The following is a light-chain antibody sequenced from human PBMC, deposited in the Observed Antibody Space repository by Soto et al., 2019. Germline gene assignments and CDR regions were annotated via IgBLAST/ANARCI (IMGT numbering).Light chain of an antibody. CDR2: HAS. J-gene: IGKJ3*01. CDR3: QQYDYLRFS. Sequence: DIQMTQSPSPLSASVGDRVTISCQASRDIGNYLNWYQQRPGKAPKLLIYHASTLEAGVPPRFSGTGSGTDYTSTITSLQPEDVPTDFCQQYDYLRFSFGPRTKVDLK. CDR1: RDIGNY. V-gene: IGKV1-33*01.